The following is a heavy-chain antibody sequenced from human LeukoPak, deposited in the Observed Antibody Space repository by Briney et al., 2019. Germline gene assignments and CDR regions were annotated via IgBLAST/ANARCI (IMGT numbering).Heavy chain of an antibody. CDR1: GYTFTGYY. V-gene: IGHV1-2*02. Sequence: ASVKVSCKASGYTFTGYYMHWVRQAPGQGLEWMGWINPNSGGTNYAQKFQGRVTMTRDTSISTAYMELSRLRSDDTAVYYCARGGVVVPAAITGHAFDIWGQGTMVTVSS. J-gene: IGHJ3*02. D-gene: IGHD2-2*02. CDR3: ARGGVVVPAAITGHAFDI. CDR2: INPNSGGT.